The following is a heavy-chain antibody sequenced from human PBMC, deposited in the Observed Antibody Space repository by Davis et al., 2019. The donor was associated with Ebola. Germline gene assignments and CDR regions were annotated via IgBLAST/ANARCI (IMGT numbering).Heavy chain of an antibody. CDR2: YYYTGTT. CDR3: ARVRSNYVLCMDY. J-gene: IGHJ4*02. D-gene: IGHD4-11*01. V-gene: IGHV4-30-4*07. CDR1: GGFVSSGGYS. Sequence: SETLSLTCAVSGGFVSSGGYSWNWIRQPPGKGLEWIGYYYYTGTTYYNPSLKSRVTISVDTSKNQFSLKLSSVTAADTAVYYCARVRSNYVLCMDYWGQGTLVTVSS.